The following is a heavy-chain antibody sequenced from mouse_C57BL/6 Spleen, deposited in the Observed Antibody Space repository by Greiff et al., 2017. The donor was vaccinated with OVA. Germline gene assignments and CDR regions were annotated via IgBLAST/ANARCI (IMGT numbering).Heavy chain of an antibody. Sequence: QVQLKQPGTELVKPGASVKLSCKASGYTFTSYWMHWVKQRPGQGLEWIGNINPSNGGTNYNEKFKSKATLTVDKSSSTAYMQLSSLTSEDSAVYYCAREEDYYGYYYAMDYWGQGTSVTVSS. J-gene: IGHJ4*01. CDR1: GYTFTSYW. D-gene: IGHD1-1*01. V-gene: IGHV1-53*01. CDR2: INPSNGGT. CDR3: AREEDYYGYYYAMDY.